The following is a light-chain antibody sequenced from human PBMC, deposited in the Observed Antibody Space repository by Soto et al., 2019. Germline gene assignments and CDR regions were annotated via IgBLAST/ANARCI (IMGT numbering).Light chain of an antibody. CDR3: QQYNNWPPIT. Sequence: EIVMTQSPATLSVSPGERATLSCRASQSVSSNLAWYQQKPGQAPRLLIYGSSTRATGIPARFSGSGSGPEVPLTSSSLQAEDFAGYYCQQYNNWPPITFGQGTKLEIK. CDR1: QSVSSN. V-gene: IGKV3-15*01. J-gene: IGKJ2*01. CDR2: GSS.